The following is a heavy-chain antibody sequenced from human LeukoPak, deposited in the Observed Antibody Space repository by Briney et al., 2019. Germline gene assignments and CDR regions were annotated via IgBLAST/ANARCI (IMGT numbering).Heavy chain of an antibody. CDR3: AKDGYYYDSSGYFDY. J-gene: IGHJ4*02. Sequence: PGGSLRLSCATSGFTFSSYAMSWVRQAPGKGLEWVSAISGSGGSTYYADSVKGRFTISRDNSKNTLYLQMSSLRAEDTAVYYCAKDGYYYDSSGYFDYWGQGTLVTVSS. CDR1: GFTFSSYA. CDR2: ISGSGGST. V-gene: IGHV3-23*01. D-gene: IGHD3-22*01.